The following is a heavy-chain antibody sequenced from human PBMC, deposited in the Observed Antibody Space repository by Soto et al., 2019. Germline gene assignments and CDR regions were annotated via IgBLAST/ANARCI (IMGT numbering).Heavy chain of an antibody. J-gene: IGHJ3*01. CDR3: ARGEYYNILNGYYRGAFDV. Sequence: XGSLRLSCAASGFTFSSYTMNWVRQAPGKGLEWISYITSTSNTIYYAASVKGRFTISRDDAQNSLSLQMNSLRDDDTAVYYCARGEYYNILNGYYRGAFDVWGRGTMVTVSS. CDR1: GFTFSSYT. V-gene: IGHV3-48*02. D-gene: IGHD3-9*01. CDR2: ITSTSNTI.